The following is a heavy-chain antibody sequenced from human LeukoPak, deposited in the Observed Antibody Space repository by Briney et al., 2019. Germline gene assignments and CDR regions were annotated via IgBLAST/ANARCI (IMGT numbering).Heavy chain of an antibody. J-gene: IGHJ5*02. Sequence: GGSLRLSCAASGFTFSNAWMNWVRQAPGKGLGWVGRIKSKTDGGTTDYAAPVKGRFTISRDDSKTTLYLQMNSLKTDDTAVYYCTTEWTVAGEDDNWFDPWGQGTLVTVSS. V-gene: IGHV3-15*01. CDR1: GFTFSNAW. D-gene: IGHD6-19*01. CDR2: IKSKTDGGTT. CDR3: TTEWTVAGEDDNWFDP.